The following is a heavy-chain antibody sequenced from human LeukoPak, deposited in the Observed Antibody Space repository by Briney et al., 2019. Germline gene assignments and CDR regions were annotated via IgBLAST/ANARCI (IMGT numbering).Heavy chain of an antibody. CDR2: IKSDGSST. Sequence: TGGSLRLSCAASGFTFSRYWMHWVRQAPGKGLVWVSCIKSDGSSTSIADSAKGRFTISRDNAKNTVYLQMNSLRAEDTAAYYCVRDNRSYNFDYWGQGTLVTVSS. J-gene: IGHJ4*02. D-gene: IGHD1-26*01. V-gene: IGHV3-74*01. CDR3: VRDNRSYNFDY. CDR1: GFTFSRYW.